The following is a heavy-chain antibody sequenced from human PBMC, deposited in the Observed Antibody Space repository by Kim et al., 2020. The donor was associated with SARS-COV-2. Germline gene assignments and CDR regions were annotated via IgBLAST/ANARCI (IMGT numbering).Heavy chain of an antibody. J-gene: IGHJ6*02. D-gene: IGHD3-3*01. Sequence: SVEGRFTISRDKAKNSLYMKMHSLRAEDTAVYYCARVAHLRFLPRYMDVWGQGTTVTVSS. V-gene: IGHV3-11*05. CDR3: ARVAHLRFLPRYMDV.